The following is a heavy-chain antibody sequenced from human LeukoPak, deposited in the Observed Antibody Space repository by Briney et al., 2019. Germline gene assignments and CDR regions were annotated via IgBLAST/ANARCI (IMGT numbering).Heavy chain of an antibody. Sequence: SETLSLTCNVSGDSISSYYWTWTRQPAGKGLQWIGRIFTSGSTSYNPSLKSRLTISLDMSKNQFSLKLTSVTAADTAVYFCARPYDSSGYYYLWGQGTLVTVSS. CDR2: IFTSGST. J-gene: IGHJ5*02. CDR3: ARPYDSSGYYYL. CDR1: GDSISSYY. V-gene: IGHV4-4*07. D-gene: IGHD3-22*01.